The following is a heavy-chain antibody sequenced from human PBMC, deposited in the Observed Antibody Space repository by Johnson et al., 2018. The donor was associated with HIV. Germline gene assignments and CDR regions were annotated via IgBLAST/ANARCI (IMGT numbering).Heavy chain of an antibody. D-gene: IGHD1-7*01. J-gene: IGHJ3*02. CDR2: ISGSGNII. CDR3: AREATGTTNAFYM. V-gene: IGHV3-48*04. CDR1: GFTFSSYA. Sequence: EKLVESGGDLVQPGGSLRLSCAASGFTFSSYAMHWVRQAPGKGLEWVSYISGSGNIIYYTDSLKGRFTISRDNAKNSLYLQMNSLRAEDTAVYYCAREATGTTNAFYMWGQGTMVTVSS.